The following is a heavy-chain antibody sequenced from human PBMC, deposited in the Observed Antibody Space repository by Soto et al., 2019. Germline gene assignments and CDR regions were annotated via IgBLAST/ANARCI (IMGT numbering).Heavy chain of an antibody. V-gene: IGHV3-53*02. D-gene: IGHD6-6*01. CDR1: GFTVSSND. J-gene: IGHJ3*02. CDR3: ARSEKKAARDAFDI. CDR2: IYSGGST. Sequence: EVQLVETGGGLIQPGGSLRLSCAASGFTVSSNDMSWVRQAPGKGLEWVSVIYSGGSTYYADSVKGRFTISRDNSKNTLYLQMNSLRAEDTAVYYCARSEKKAARDAFDIWGQGTMVTVSS.